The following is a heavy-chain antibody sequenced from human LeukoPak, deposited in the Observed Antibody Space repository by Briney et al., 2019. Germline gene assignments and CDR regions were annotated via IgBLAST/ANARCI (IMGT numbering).Heavy chain of an antibody. J-gene: IGHJ3*01. V-gene: IGHV3-30*04. Sequence: GGSLRLSREASGFTFSSYAMYWVRQAPGKGLEWLAIISYGGRNKEYSDSVQGRLTISRDNSRNTLYLQMKNLRVEDTALYYCARDLLPTAYDALTDVAFDVWGQGTMVTVSP. CDR2: ISYGGRNK. CDR1: GFTFSSYA. CDR3: ARDLLPTAYDALTDVAFDV. D-gene: IGHD3-9*01.